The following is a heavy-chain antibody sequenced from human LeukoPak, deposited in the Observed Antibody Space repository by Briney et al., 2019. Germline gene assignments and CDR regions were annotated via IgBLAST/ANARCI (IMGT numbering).Heavy chain of an antibody. J-gene: IGHJ4*02. D-gene: IGHD3-3*01. CDR3: AKGRGFTVYDSFDY. CDR2: ISDSGSRT. V-gene: IGHV3-23*01. CDR1: GFTFSSYE. Sequence: GGSLRLSCAASGFTFSSYEMNWVRQAPGKGLEWVSSISDSGSRTYHADSVKGRFTISRDNSKNTLYLQMNSLRAEDTAVYYCAKGRGFTVYDSFDYWGQGTLVTVSS.